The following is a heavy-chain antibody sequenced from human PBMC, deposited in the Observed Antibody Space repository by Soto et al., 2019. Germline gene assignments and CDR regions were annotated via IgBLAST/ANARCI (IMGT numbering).Heavy chain of an antibody. CDR2: ITGSGGKT. CDR3: AKDPNGDYVGAFDI. J-gene: IGHJ3*02. Sequence: EVQLLESGGGLVQPGGTLRLSCAASGFSLRSYAMSWVRQAPVQGPEWVSGITGSGGKTYYASSLKGRFTISRENSKNTLYLKMKSLRADEPAVYFCAKDPNGDYVGAFDIWGQGKMVTFSS. V-gene: IGHV3-23*01. CDR1: GFSLRSYA. D-gene: IGHD4-17*01.